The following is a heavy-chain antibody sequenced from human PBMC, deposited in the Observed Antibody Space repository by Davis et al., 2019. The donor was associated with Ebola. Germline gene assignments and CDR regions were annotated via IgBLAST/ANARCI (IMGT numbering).Heavy chain of an antibody. CDR2: ISSSSSYI. CDR1: GFTFSSYS. J-gene: IGHJ1*01. V-gene: IGHV3-21*01. D-gene: IGHD6-19*01. CDR3: ARLSSGFLIAEYFQH. Sequence: PGGSLRLSCAASGFTFSSYSMNWVRQAPGKGLEWVSSISSSSSYIYYADSVKGRFTISRDNAKNSLYLQMNSLRDEDTAVYYCARLSSGFLIAEYFQHWGQGTLVTVSS.